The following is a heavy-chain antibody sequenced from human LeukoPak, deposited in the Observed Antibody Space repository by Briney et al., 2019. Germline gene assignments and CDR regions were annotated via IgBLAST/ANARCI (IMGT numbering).Heavy chain of an antibody. V-gene: IGHV3-21*01. CDR3: ARVYQGVSLFDGIDY. D-gene: IGHD3-10*01. J-gene: IGHJ4*02. Sequence: GGSLRLSCAASGFTFSSYSVNWVRHAPGKGLEWVSSISTSSSYINYADSVKGRFTISRDNAKKSLYLQMNSLRAEDTAVYYCARVYQGVSLFDGIDYWGQGTLVTVSS. CDR1: GFTFSSYS. CDR2: ISTSSSYI.